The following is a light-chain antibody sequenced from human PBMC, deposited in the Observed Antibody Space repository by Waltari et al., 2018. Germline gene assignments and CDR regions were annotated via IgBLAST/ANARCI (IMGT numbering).Light chain of an antibody. CDR1: QSITTN. Sequence: EVVMTQSPATLCLSPGERATLSCRASQSITTNLAWYQHKPGQAPRLLIYDASTRATSVPARFSGSGSGTEFTLTISSLQSEDFAVYYCQQYNRWPPITFGQGTRLAIK. V-gene: IGKV3-15*01. CDR3: QQYNRWPPIT. J-gene: IGKJ5*01. CDR2: DAS.